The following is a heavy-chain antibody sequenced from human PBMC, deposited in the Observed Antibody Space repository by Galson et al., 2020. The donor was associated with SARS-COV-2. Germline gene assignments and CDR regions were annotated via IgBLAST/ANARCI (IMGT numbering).Heavy chain of an antibody. J-gene: IGHJ5*02. CDR1: GFTFSSYG. D-gene: IGHD2-2*01. V-gene: IGHV3-30*18. CDR2: ISYDGSNK. CDR3: AKDLNEVVPAATPYDWFDP. Sequence: GGSLRLSCAASGFTFSSYGMHWVRQAPGKGLEWVAVISYDGSNKYYADSVKGRFTISRDNSKNTLYLQMNSLRAEDTAVYYCAKDLNEVVPAATPYDWFDPWGQGTLVTVSS.